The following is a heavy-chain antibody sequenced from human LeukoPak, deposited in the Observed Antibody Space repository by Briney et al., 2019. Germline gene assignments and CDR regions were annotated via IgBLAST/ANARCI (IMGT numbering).Heavy chain of an antibody. CDR3: TRAPYCGGDCHRN. CDR1: GFTFGDYA. Sequence: GGSLRLSCTTSGFTFGDYAMSWVRQAPGMGLEWVGFITSSAYGGTTAYAASVKGRFTISRDDSKNIAYLQMNSLKTEDTAAYYCTRAPYCGGDCHRNWGQGTLVTVSS. V-gene: IGHV3-49*04. CDR2: ITSSAYGGTT. J-gene: IGHJ4*02. D-gene: IGHD2-21*02.